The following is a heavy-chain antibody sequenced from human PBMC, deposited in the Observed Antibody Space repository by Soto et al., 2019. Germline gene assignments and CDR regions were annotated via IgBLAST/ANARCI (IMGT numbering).Heavy chain of an antibody. J-gene: IGHJ4*02. D-gene: IGHD2-15*01. CDR2: ISGSGGST. Sequence: GGSLRLSCAASGFTFSSYAMSWVRQAPGKGLEWVSAISGSGGSTYYADSVKGRFTISRDNSKNTLYLQMNSLRAEDTAVYYCAKGQSIVVVVAATDYWGQGTLVTVSS. CDR1: GFTFSSYA. CDR3: AKGQSIVVVVAATDY. V-gene: IGHV3-23*01.